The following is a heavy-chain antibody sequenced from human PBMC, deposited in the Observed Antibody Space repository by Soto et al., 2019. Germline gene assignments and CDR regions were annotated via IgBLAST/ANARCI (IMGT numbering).Heavy chain of an antibody. CDR2: IYSGGTT. Sequence: GGSLRLSCAASGFTVSSNYMSWVRQNTGKGLEWVSVIYSGGTTYYADSVKGRFTISRDNSKNTLYLQMNSLRAEDTAVYYCARNGDSSDYRGWFDPWGQGTLVTVSS. CDR3: ARNGDSSDYRGWFDP. D-gene: IGHD3-22*01. V-gene: IGHV3-66*01. J-gene: IGHJ5*02. CDR1: GFTVSSNY.